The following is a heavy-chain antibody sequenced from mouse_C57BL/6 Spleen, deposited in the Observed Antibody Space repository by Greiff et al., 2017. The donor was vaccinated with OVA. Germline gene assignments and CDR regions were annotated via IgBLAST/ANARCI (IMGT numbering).Heavy chain of an antibody. Sequence: QVQLKESGAELVKPGASVKMSCKASGYTFTTYPIEWMKQNHGKSLEWIGNFHPYNDDTKYNEKFKGKATLTVEKSSSTVYLELSRLTSDDSAVYYCARGGYGSYYFDYWGQGTTLTVSS. CDR2: FHPYNDDT. V-gene: IGHV1-47*01. CDR3: ARGGYGSYYFDY. CDR1: GYTFTTYP. D-gene: IGHD1-1*01. J-gene: IGHJ2*01.